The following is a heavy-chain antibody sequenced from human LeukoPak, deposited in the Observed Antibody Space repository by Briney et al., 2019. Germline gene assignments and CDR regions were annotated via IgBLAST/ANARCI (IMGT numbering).Heavy chain of an antibody. J-gene: IGHJ6*02. Sequence: KASETLSLTCTVSGGSISTYYYSWIRQPAGKGLERIGRIYTSGSTNYNPSLKSRVTMSVDTSKSQFSLKLSSVTAADTAVYYCARAKNDEYYYYGMDVWGQGTTVTVSS. V-gene: IGHV4-4*07. CDR1: GGSISTYY. CDR2: IYTSGST. CDR3: ARAKNDEYYYYGMDV. D-gene: IGHD6-6*01.